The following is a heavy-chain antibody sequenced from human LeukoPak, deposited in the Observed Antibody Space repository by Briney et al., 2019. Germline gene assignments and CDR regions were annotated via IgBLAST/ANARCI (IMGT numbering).Heavy chain of an antibody. J-gene: IGHJ4*02. Sequence: SETLSLACAVYGGSFSGYYWSWIRQPPGKGLEWIGEINHSGSTNYNPPLKSRVTISVDTSKNQFSLKLSSVTAADTAVYYCARGPTYQPIDYWGQGTLVTVSS. CDR3: ARGPTYQPIDY. V-gene: IGHV4-34*01. CDR2: INHSGST. D-gene: IGHD2-2*01. CDR1: GGSFSGYY.